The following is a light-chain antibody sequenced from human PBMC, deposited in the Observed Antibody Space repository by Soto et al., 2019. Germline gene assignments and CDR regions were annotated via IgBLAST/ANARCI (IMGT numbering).Light chain of an antibody. CDR3: QHYYNTPPYT. CDR1: QNVLYKSTPEHC. J-gene: IGKJ2*01. CDR2: WAS. Sequence: DIVMTQSPDSLAVSLGERATINCKSSQNVLYKSTPEHCLAWYEQKPGQPPKLLIYWASTRKPGVPDRFSGSGSGSDVTLTISSRKADDVSVYYCQHYYNTPPYTCGQGPKLEI. V-gene: IGKV4-1*01.